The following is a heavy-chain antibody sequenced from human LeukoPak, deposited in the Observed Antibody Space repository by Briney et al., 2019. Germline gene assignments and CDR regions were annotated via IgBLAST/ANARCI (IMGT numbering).Heavy chain of an antibody. CDR2: IYPADSHP. V-gene: IGHV5-51*01. CDR1: GYSFTSYW. Sequence: GESLKISCKASGYSFTSYWIGWVRQMPGKGLEWMGIIYPADSHPRYSPSFQGQVTISADKSISTAYLQWNSLKASDTAMYFCARGFYYFDYWGQGTLVTVSS. J-gene: IGHJ4*02. D-gene: IGHD3-3*01. CDR3: ARGFYYFDY.